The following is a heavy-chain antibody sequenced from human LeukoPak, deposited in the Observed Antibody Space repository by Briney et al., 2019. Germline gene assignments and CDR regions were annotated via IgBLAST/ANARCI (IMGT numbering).Heavy chain of an antibody. D-gene: IGHD6-19*01. Sequence: SQTLSLTCTVSGGSISSGGYYWSWIRQHPGKGLEWIGYIYYSGSTYYNPSLKSRVTISVDTSKNQFSLKLSSVTAADTAVYYCAREVVAVAGTFFDYWGQGTLVTVSS. CDR1: GGSISSGGYY. CDR2: IYYSGST. V-gene: IGHV4-31*03. J-gene: IGHJ4*02. CDR3: AREVVAVAGTFFDY.